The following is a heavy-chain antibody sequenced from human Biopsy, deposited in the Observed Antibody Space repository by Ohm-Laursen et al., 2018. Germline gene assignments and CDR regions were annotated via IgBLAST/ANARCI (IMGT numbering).Heavy chain of an antibody. CDR3: ARLTGDPSY. Sequence: GTLSLTCTVSGGSIKSYYWNWIRQSPGKGLEWIGFIYYTGHTNYNPSLKSRATISVDTSKNQFSLKVISVTAADPAVYYCARLTGDPSYWGQGILVTVSS. CDR1: GGSIKSYY. CDR2: IYYTGHT. V-gene: IGHV4-59*01. D-gene: IGHD7-27*01. J-gene: IGHJ4*02.